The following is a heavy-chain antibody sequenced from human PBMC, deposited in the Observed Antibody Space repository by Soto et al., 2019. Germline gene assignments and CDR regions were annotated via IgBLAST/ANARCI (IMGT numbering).Heavy chain of an antibody. D-gene: IGHD6-19*01. CDR1: GFTVSSNY. V-gene: IGHV3-53*01. CDR2: IYSGGST. Sequence: GGSLRLSCAASGFTVSSNYMSWVRQAPGKGLEWVSVIYSGGSTYYADSVKGRFTISRDNSKNTLYLQMNSLRAEDTAVYYCARSISGWYYFDYWGQGTLVTSPQ. CDR3: ARSISGWYYFDY. J-gene: IGHJ4*02.